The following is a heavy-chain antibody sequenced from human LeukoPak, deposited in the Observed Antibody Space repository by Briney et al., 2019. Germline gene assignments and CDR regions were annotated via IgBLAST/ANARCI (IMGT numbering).Heavy chain of an antibody. CDR1: GGSFSGYY. V-gene: IGHV4-34*01. CDR2: INHSGST. CDR3: ARGPVTADALDI. D-gene: IGHD4-17*01. J-gene: IGHJ3*02. Sequence: KPSETLSLTCAVYGGSFSGYYWSWIRQPPGKGLEWIGEINHSGSTNYNPFLKSRVTISVDTSKNQFSLKLSSVTAADTAVYYCARGPVTADALDIWGQGTMVTVSS.